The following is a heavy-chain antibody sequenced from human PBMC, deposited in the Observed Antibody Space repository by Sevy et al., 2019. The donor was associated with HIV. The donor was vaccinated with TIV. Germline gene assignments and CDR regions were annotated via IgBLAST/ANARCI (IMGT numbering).Heavy chain of an antibody. CDR1: GFTFSIYT. CDR3: AREGCTQPHDY. J-gene: IGHJ4*02. V-gene: IGHV3-23*01. CDR2: FCFGGSKI. Sequence: ETLSLTCAASGFTFSIYTMSWVRQAPGKGLEWVSTFCFGGSKIYYADSVKGRFTISRDNSRNTVYLQMNSLRADDTAVYYCAREGCTQPHDYWGQGTLVTVSS. D-gene: IGHD2-8*01.